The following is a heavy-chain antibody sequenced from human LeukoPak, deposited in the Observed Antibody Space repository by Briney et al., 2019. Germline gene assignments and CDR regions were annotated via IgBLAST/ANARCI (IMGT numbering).Heavy chain of an antibody. J-gene: IGHJ4*02. Sequence: GGSLRLSCAASGFIFSSYWMHWVRQAPGKGLVWVSRINSDGSITTYAASVKGRFTISRDNAKNTLYLQMNSLTAEDTAVYYCASTVGPNYFDSWGQGTLVTVSS. CDR1: GFIFSSYW. CDR3: ASTVGPNYFDS. V-gene: IGHV3-74*01. CDR2: INSDGSIT.